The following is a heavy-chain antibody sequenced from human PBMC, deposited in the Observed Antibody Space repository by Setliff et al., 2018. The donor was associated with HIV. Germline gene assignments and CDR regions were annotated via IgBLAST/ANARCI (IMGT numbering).Heavy chain of an antibody. D-gene: IGHD3-10*01. V-gene: IGHV3-30*04. J-gene: IGHJ6*02. CDR2: ISSDGSNE. Sequence: GESPKISCAASGFTFSSYAMQWVRQAPGKGLEWVAVISSDGSNEYYADSVKGRFTISRDNSKNTLYVQMNSLRAEDTAVYYCARDQLAMVRRNGMDVWGQGTTVTVSS. CDR3: ARDQLAMVRRNGMDV. CDR1: GFTFSSYA.